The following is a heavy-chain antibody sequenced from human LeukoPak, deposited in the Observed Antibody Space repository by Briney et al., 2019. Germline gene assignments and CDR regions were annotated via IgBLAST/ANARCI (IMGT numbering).Heavy chain of an antibody. CDR2: ISAYNGNT. J-gene: IGHJ4*02. V-gene: IGHV1-18*01. CDR1: GYTFTSYG. D-gene: IGHD5-18*01. CDR3: ATGMGDTAMVNFDY. Sequence: ASVKVSCKASGYTFTSYGISWVRQAPGQGLEWMGWISAYNGNTNYAQRLQGRVTMTTDTSTSTAYMELRSLRSDDTAVYYCATGMGDTAMVNFDYWGQGTLVTVSS.